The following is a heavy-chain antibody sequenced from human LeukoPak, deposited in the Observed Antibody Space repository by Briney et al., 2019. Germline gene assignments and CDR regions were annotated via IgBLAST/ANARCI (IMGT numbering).Heavy chain of an antibody. CDR2: ISPDGTKT. D-gene: IGHD3-3*01. CDR3: ATEGEEWTNFDY. CDR1: GFTFSSTG. V-gene: IGHV3-30*04. Sequence: PGRSLRLSCVASGFTFSSTGLHWVRQAPGKGLEGVAMISPDGTKTFYTDSMKGRLTISRDNSNNTLYLQMNSLRVEDTALYYCATEGEEWTNFDYWGQGTLVIVSS. J-gene: IGHJ4*02.